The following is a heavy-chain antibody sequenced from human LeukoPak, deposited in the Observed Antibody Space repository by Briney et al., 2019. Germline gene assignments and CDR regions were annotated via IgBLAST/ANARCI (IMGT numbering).Heavy chain of an antibody. CDR1: GGTFSSYA. J-gene: IGHJ4*02. Sequence: GASVKVSCKASGGTFSSYAISWVRQARGQRLEWIGWIVVGSGDTDCAQNFQERVTFTRDMSTSTAYMELSSLRSEDTAVFYCVAGPYDSRGYYRIFDYWGQGTLVTVSP. CDR3: VAGPYDSRGYYRIFDY. CDR2: IVVGSGDT. D-gene: IGHD3-22*01. V-gene: IGHV1-58*02.